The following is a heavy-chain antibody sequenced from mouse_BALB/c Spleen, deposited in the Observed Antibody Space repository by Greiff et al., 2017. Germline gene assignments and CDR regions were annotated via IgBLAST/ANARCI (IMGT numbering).Heavy chain of an antibody. CDR2: IYPSDSYT. CDR1: GYTFTSYW. Sequence: VQLQQPGAELVRPGASVKLSCKASGYTFTSYWINWVKQRPGQGLEWIGDIYPSDSYTNYNQKFKDKATLTVDKSSSTAYMQLSSPTSEDSAVYYCTRYTKEYYAMDYWGQGTSVTVSS. V-gene: IGHV1-69*02. J-gene: IGHJ4*01. D-gene: IGHD2-12*01. CDR3: TRYTKEYYAMDY.